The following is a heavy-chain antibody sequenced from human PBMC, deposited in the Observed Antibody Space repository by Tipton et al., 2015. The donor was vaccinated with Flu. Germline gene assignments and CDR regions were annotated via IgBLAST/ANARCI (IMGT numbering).Heavy chain of an antibody. J-gene: IGHJ4*02. V-gene: IGHV1-46*01. CDR1: GYTFTSYY. D-gene: IGHD3-22*01. CDR3: ARESTPTDSSGYYSFNY. Sequence: QLVQSGAGVKKPGASVKVSCKASGYTFTSYYMHWVRQAPGQGLEWMGIINPSGGSTSYAQKFQGRVTMTRDTSTSTVYMELSSLRSEDTAVYYCARESTPTDSSGYYSFNYWGQGTLVTVSS. CDR2: INPSGGST.